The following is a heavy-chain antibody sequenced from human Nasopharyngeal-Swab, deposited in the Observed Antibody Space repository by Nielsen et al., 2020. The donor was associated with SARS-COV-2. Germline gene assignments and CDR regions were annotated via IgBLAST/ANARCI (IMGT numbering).Heavy chain of an antibody. CDR2: ISGGTGGT. CDR1: GFTFSSYA. D-gene: IGHD2-15*01. Sequence: GGSLRLSYAASGFTFSSYAMSWVRQAPGKGLEWVSAISGGTGGTFYADSVKGRFTISRDNSKNTLFLQMNSLRAEDTAVYYCAKDYIRRGSNWGQGTLVTVSS. V-gene: IGHV3-23*01. CDR3: AKDYIRRGSN. J-gene: IGHJ4*02.